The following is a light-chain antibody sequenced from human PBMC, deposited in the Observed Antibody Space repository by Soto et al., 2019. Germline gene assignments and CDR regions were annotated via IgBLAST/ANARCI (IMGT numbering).Light chain of an antibody. CDR3: HHYRHSSRT. Sequence: IVLTQSPVTMSLSPGDRATLSCKASPSVADNYLAWYQQKPGQAPRLLIYAASRRAIGIPDTFSGSGSGTDFTLTIIRLQPDDFAPYYCHHYRHSSRTFGQGTKVGIK. CDR1: PSVADNY. J-gene: IGKJ1*01. CDR2: AAS. V-gene: IGKV3-20*01.